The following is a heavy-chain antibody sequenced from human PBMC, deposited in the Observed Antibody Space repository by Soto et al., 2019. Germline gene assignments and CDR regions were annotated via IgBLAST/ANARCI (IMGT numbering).Heavy chain of an antibody. J-gene: IGHJ4*02. CDR3: AREGLYYGDSR. V-gene: IGHV4-30-4*01. CDR2: IYYSGST. CDR1: GGSISSGDYY. D-gene: IGHD4-17*01. Sequence: SETLSLTCTVSGGSISSGDYYWSWIRQPPGKGLEWIGYIYYSGSTYYNPSLKSRVTISVDTSKNQFSLKLGSVTAADTAVYYCAREGLYYGDSRWGQGTLVTVSS.